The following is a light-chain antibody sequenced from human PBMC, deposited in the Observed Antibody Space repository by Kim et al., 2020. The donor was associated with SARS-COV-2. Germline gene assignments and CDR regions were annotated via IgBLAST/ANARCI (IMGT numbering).Light chain of an antibody. CDR3: QQYDNLPLT. V-gene: IGKV1-33*01. CDR2: DAS. Sequence: ASVGDRVTITCQASQDISNYLNWYQQKPGKAPKLLIYDASNLHTGVPSRFSGSGSGTNFTFTIISLQPGDIATFYCQQYDNLPLTFGGGTKVDIK. CDR1: QDISNY. J-gene: IGKJ4*01.